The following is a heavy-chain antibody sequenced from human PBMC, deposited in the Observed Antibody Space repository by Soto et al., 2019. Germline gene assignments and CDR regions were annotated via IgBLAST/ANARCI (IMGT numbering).Heavy chain of an antibody. CDR1: GLMFSAHW. V-gene: IGHV3-7*03. CDR3: ARDKFAERRFYYYYGMDV. J-gene: IGHJ6*02. Sequence: PGGSQRHWCSASGLMFSAHWVTSVRQAPGKGLEWVANIQGDGGKIYYVDSVKGRFTISRDNAKNSLYLQMNSLRAEDTAVYYCARDKFAERRFYYYYGMDVWGQGNTVTVSS. CDR2: IQGDGGKI. D-gene: IGHD2-21*01.